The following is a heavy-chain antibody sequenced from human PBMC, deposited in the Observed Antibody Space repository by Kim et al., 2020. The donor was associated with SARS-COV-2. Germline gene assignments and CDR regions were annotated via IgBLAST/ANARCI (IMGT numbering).Heavy chain of an antibody. D-gene: IGHD3-3*01. CDR2: INTNTGNP. V-gene: IGHV7-4-1*02. CDR3: ARDRAYYDFWSGYSPSVHFDY. Sequence: ASVKVSCKASGYTFTSYAMNWVRQAPGQGLEWMGWINTNTGNPTYAQGFTGRFVFSLDTSVSTAYLQISSLKAEDTAVYYCARDRAYYDFWSGYSPSVHFDYWGQGTLVTVSS. CDR1: GYTFTSYA. J-gene: IGHJ4*02.